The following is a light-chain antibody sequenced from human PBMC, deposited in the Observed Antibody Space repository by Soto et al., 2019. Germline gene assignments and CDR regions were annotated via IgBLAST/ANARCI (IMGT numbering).Light chain of an antibody. CDR2: EVN. Sequence: QSVLTQPASVSGSPGQSITISCTGASSDVGDYNYVSWYQHHPGKAPKLLIYEVNNRPSGVSDRFSGSKSGNVASLTISWLQAEDEADYYCSSYTSGSTYVFGTGTMLTVL. CDR1: SSDVGDYNY. J-gene: IGLJ1*01. V-gene: IGLV2-14*01. CDR3: SSYTSGSTYV.